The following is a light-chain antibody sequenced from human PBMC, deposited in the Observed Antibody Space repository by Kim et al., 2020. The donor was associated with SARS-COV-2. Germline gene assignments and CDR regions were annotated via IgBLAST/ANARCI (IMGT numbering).Light chain of an antibody. CDR2: QDS. J-gene: IGLJ3*02. CDR3: QSADSIGTYWV. V-gene: IGLV3-25*03. Sequence: SYELTQPPSVSVSPGQTASITCSGDKLGDKYACWYQQKPGQSPVLVIYQDSKRPSGIPERFSGSNSGTTVTLTISGVQAEDEADYYCQSADSIGTYWVFG. CDR1: KLGDKY.